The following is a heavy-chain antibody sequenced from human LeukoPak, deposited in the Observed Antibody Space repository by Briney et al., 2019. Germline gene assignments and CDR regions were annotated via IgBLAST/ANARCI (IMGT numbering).Heavy chain of an antibody. V-gene: IGHV4-39*07. CDR3: ARAPVGYDYVWGSYRPFDY. J-gene: IGHJ4*02. D-gene: IGHD3-16*02. CDR1: GGSISSSIYY. CDR2: IYYSGST. Sequence: SETLSLTCTVSGGSISSSIYYWGWIRQPPGKGLEWIGSIYYSGSTYYNPSLKSRVTISVDTSKNQFSLKLSSVTAADTAVYYCARAPVGYDYVWGSYRPFDYWGQGTLVTVSS.